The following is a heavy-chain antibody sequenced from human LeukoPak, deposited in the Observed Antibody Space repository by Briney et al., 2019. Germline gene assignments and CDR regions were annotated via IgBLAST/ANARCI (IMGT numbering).Heavy chain of an antibody. Sequence: GGSLRLSCAASGFTFSSYSMNWVRQAPGRGLGGVSYIRSSSSTIYYADSVTGRFTISRDNAKNSLYLQMNSLRAEDTAVYYCAELGITMIGGVWGKGTTVTISS. V-gene: IGHV3-48*04. J-gene: IGHJ6*04. D-gene: IGHD3-10*02. CDR3: AELGITMIGGV. CDR1: GFTFSSYS. CDR2: IRSSSSTI.